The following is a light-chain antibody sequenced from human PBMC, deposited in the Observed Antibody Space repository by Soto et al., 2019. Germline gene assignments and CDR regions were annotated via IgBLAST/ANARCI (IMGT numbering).Light chain of an antibody. CDR1: QTISSY. J-gene: IGKJ4*01. Sequence: EIVLTQSPATLSLSPGERATLSCRASQTISSYLGWYQQKPGQAPRLLIYDASNRAAGIPARFSGSWSGTDFTLTISSPEPEDFAVYYCQQRSKWPLTFGGGTKVEIK. V-gene: IGKV3-11*01. CDR3: QQRSKWPLT. CDR2: DAS.